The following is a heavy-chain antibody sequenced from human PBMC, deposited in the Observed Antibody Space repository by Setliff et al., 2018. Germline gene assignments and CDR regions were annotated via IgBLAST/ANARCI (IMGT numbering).Heavy chain of an antibody. CDR2: IYTSWST. V-gene: IGHV4-61*09. CDR3: ARTGTYRYFDY. J-gene: IGHJ4*02. D-gene: IGHD1-26*01. Sequence: SETLSLTCTVSGDSISSRTNYWSWIRQPAGEGLEWIGQIYTSWSTNYNPSLQSRVSISLDTSKNQFSLNLSSVTAADTAVYYCARTGTYRYFDYWGQGALVTVSS. CDR1: GDSISSRTNY.